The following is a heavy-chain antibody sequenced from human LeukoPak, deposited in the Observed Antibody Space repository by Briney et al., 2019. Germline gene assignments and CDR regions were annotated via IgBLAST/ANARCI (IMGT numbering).Heavy chain of an antibody. CDR1: GFTFSSYS. CDR3: ARDLNSGSYLDV. Sequence: GGSLRLSCAASGFTFSSYSMNWVRQAPGKGLEWVSSISSSSSYIYYADSVKGRFTISRDNAKNSLYLQMNSLRAEDTAVYYCARDLNSGSYLDVWGKGTTVTVSS. D-gene: IGHD1-26*01. CDR2: ISSSSSYI. V-gene: IGHV3-21*01. J-gene: IGHJ6*03.